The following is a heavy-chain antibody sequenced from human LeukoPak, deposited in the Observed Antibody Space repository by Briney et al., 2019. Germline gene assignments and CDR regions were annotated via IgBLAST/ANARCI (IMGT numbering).Heavy chain of an antibody. CDR1: GYSFTSYW. CDR2: IYPGDSDT. J-gene: IGHJ6*04. D-gene: IGHD2-2*01. CDR3: ARHGVPAAIGGAYYYYGMDV. V-gene: IGHV5-51*01. Sequence: GESLQISCKGAGYSFTSYWFGWVRQLPPKNLVWMVIIYPGDSDTSYSPSFQGQVTISADKSISTAYLQWSSLKASDTAMYYCARHGVPAAIGGAYYYYGMDVWGRGTTVTVSS.